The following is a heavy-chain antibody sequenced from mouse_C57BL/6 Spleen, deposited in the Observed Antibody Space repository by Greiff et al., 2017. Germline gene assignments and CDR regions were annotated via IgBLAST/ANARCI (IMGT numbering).Heavy chain of an antibody. D-gene: IGHD2-2*01. Sequence: QVQLQQPGAELVMPGASVKLSCKASGYTFTSYWMHWVKQRPGQGLEWIGEIDPSDSYTNYNQKFKGKSTLTVDKSSSTAYMQLSSRTTEDSAVYYCARIPSYYGYDGGDFDYWGQGTTLTVSS. V-gene: IGHV1-69*01. CDR2: IDPSDSYT. CDR1: GYTFTSYW. CDR3: ARIPSYYGYDGGDFDY. J-gene: IGHJ2*01.